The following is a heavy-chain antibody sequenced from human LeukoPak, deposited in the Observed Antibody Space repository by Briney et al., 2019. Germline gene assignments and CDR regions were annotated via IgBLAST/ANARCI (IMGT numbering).Heavy chain of an antibody. D-gene: IGHD5-12*01. J-gene: IGHJ4*02. CDR3: ASLRGYRDY. CDR2: IYYSGST. Sequence: SETLSLTCAVYGGSFSGYYWSWIRQPPGKGLEWIGYIYYSGSTNYNPSLKSRVTISVDTSKNQFSLKLRSVTAADTAVYYCASLRGYRDYWGQGTLVTVSS. V-gene: IGHV4-59*01. CDR1: GGSFSGYY.